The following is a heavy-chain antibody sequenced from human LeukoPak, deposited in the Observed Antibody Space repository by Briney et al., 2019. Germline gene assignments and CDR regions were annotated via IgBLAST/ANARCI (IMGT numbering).Heavy chain of an antibody. CDR1: GFTVSSNY. J-gene: IGHJ4*02. D-gene: IGHD3-22*01. V-gene: IGHV3-7*03. CDR3: ARDPYYYDSSVNY. CDR2: IEQDGSEK. Sequence: GGSLRLSCAASGFTVSSNYMSWVRQAPGKGLEWVANIEQDGSEKNYVDSVKGRFTISRDNAKNSLYLQMNSLRAEDTAVYYCARDPYYYDSSVNYWGQGTLVTVSS.